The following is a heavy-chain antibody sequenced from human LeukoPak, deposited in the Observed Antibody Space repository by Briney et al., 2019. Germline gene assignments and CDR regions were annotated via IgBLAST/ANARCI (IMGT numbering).Heavy chain of an antibody. CDR2: INHSGST. Sequence: PSETLSLTCAVYGGSFSGYYWSWIRQPPGKGLEWIGEINHSGSTNYNPSLKSRVTISVDTSKNQFSLKLSSVTAADTAVYYCASTKRRGNRFDYWGQGTLVTVSS. J-gene: IGHJ4*02. D-gene: IGHD2-8*01. CDR3: ASTKRRGNRFDY. V-gene: IGHV4-34*01. CDR1: GGSFSGYY.